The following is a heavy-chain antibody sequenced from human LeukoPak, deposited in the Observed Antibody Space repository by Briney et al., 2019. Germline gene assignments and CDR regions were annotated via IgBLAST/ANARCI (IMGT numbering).Heavy chain of an antibody. J-gene: IGHJ4*02. Sequence: GGSLRLSCAASGFTFSSYSMNWVRQAPGKGLEWVSSISSSSSYIYYADSVKGRFTISRDNAKNSLYLQMNSLRAEDTAVYYCARRAGGYCSAGSCPLDDWGQVTLVTVS. CDR2: ISSSSSYI. CDR1: GFTFSSYS. D-gene: IGHD2-15*01. CDR3: ARRAGGYCSAGSCPLDD. V-gene: IGHV3-21*01.